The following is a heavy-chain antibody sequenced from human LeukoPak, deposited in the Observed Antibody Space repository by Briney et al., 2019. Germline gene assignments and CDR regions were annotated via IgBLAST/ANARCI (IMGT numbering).Heavy chain of an antibody. CDR3: VRDSRYCPDV. CDR1: GFTFSDYW. D-gene: IGHD2-15*01. Sequence: PGGSLRLSCAVSGFTFSDYWMHWVRQAPGKGLVWVSRLISDGSSASYADSVKGRFTISRDNTKNTLCLEMHSLRAEDTAVYYCVRDSRYCPDVWGQGTTVTVSS. J-gene: IGHJ6*02. V-gene: IGHV3-74*01. CDR2: LISDGSSA.